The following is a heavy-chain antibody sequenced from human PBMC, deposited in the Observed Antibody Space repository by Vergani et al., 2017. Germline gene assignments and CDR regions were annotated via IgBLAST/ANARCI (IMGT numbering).Heavy chain of an antibody. D-gene: IGHD3-22*01. CDR2: IYPGDSDT. CDR3: ARDSYDSSGYPYRYYYYGMDV. CDR1: GYSFTSYW. Sequence: EVQLVQSGAEVKKPGESLKISCKGSGYSFTSYWIGWVRQMPGKGLEWMGIIYPGDSDTRYSPSFKGQVTISADKSISTAYLQWSSLKASDTAMYYCARDSYDSSGYPYRYYYYGMDVWGQGTTVTVSS. J-gene: IGHJ6*02. V-gene: IGHV5-51*03.